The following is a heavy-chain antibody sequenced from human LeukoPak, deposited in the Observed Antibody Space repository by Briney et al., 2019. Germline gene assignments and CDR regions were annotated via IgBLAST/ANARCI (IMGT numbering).Heavy chain of an antibody. CDR2: IYHSGST. V-gene: IGHV4-30-2*01. J-gene: IGHJ5*02. D-gene: IGHD6-19*01. CDR3: ARAYYSSGWYGDWFDP. CDR1: GGSISSGGYS. Sequence: SQTLSLTCAVSGGSISSGGYSWSWIRQPPGKGLEWIGYIYHSGSTYYNPSLKSRVTISVDRSKNQFSLKLCSVTAADTAVYYCARAYYSSGWYGDWFDPWGQGTLVTVSS.